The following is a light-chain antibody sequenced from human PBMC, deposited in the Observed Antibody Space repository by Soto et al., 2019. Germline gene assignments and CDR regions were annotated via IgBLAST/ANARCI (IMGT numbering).Light chain of an antibody. CDR1: QFMSTY. J-gene: IGKJ4*01. V-gene: IGKV1-39*01. CDR2: AAS. Sequence: DTQMTQSPSSLSASVGDRVTIICRASQFMSTYINWYQLKPGRAPKLLIYAASSEQSGVPSRLSGSASGTDFTLTITNLQPEDSATYACQQSYSFPLTCGGGTKVEI. CDR3: QQSYSFPLT.